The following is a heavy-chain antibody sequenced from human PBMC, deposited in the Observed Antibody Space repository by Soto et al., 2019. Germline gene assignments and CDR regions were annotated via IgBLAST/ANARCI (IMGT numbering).Heavy chain of an antibody. V-gene: IGHV3-30*18. D-gene: IGHD5-18*01. CDR3: AKVDKAMVILTLFDY. CDR2: ISYDGSNK. Sequence: LRLSCAASGFTFSSYGMHWVRQAPGKGLEWVAVISYDGSNKYYADSVKGRFTISRDNSKNTLYLQMNSLRAEDTAVYYCAKVDKAMVILTLFDYWGQGTLVTVSS. J-gene: IGHJ4*02. CDR1: GFTFSSYG.